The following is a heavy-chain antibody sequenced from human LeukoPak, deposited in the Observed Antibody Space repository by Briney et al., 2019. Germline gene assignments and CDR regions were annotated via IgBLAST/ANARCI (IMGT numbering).Heavy chain of an antibody. CDR2: INSNSGGT. CDR1: GYTFTGYY. J-gene: IGHJ4*02. CDR3: ARRGTTVTTECPNFDY. V-gene: IGHV1-2*02. Sequence: WASVKVSCKASGYTFTGYYMHWVRQAPGQGLEWMGWINSNSGGTNYAQKFQGRVTMTRDTSISTAYMELSRLRSDDTAVYYCARRGTTVTTECPNFDYWGQGTLVTVSS. D-gene: IGHD4-11*01.